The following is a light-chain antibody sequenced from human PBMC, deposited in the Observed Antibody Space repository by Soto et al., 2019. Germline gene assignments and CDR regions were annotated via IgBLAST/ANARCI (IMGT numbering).Light chain of an antibody. J-gene: IGKJ4*01. CDR1: QSVSSY. Sequence: EIVLTQSPATLSLSPGERATLSCRASQSVSSYFAWYQQKPGQAPRLLIYDASNRATGIPARFSGSGSGTDFTLTSSSLEPEDFAVYYWQQRSNWALTFGGGTKVEIK. CDR3: QQRSNWALT. CDR2: DAS. V-gene: IGKV3-11*01.